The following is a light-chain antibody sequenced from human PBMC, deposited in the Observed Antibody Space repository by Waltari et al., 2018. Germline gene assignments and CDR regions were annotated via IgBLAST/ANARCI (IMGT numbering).Light chain of an antibody. CDR1: QSVSCNF. Sequence: DSVLTQSPVTRPLSPGDRPTVSCRASQSVSCNFLAWYQQKPGQAPRLPIYGASSRATGIPDKFSGSGCGTDFTLTINRLEPEDFAVYYCQQYGRSPLTFGGGTKVEIK. CDR2: GAS. J-gene: IGKJ4*01. CDR3: QQYGRSPLT. V-gene: IGKV3-20*01.